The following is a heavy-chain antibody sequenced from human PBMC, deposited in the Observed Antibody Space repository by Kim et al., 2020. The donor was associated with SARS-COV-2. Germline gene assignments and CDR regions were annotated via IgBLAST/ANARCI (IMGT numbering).Heavy chain of an antibody. D-gene: IGHD5-12*01. CDR1: GFTFGSYA. V-gene: IGHV3-33*06. Sequence: GGSLRLSCAASGFTFGSYAMHWVRQAPGKGLEWVAVIWYDGSNKYYADSVKGRFTISRDNSKNTLYLQMNSLRAEDTAVYYCAKDASGDIVATRVSRSIIIQVYYFDYWGQGTLVTVSS. CDR2: IWYDGSNK. CDR3: AKDASGDIVATRVSRSIIIQVYYFDY. J-gene: IGHJ4*02.